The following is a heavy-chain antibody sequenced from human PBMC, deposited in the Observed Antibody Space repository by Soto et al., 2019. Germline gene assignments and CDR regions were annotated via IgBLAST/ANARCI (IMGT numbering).Heavy chain of an antibody. J-gene: IGHJ2*01. V-gene: IGHV4-31*02. CDR1: GGSISRSVYY. D-gene: IGHD3-10*01. CDR3: ARDPIVRGVVGWYFDL. Sequence: LCGGSISRSVYYCNWIRQHPGKGLEWIGYIHNSGTTYYNPSLKSRLSFSVDTSKNQFSLKLNSVTTADTAVYYCARDPIVRGVVGWYFDLWGRGTLVTVSS. CDR2: IHNSGTT.